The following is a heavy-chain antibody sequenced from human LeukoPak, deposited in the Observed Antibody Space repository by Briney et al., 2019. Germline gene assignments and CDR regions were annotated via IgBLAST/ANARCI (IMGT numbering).Heavy chain of an antibody. CDR1: GGSISGYY. CDR3: ARYIITTYGIIDY. CDR2: IYHTGST. V-gene: IGHV4-59*08. J-gene: IGHJ4*02. D-gene: IGHD3-22*01. Sequence: SETLSLTCTVSGGSISGYYWNWIRQPPGKGLEWIGYIYHTGSTNYNPSLKSRVTISVDTSKNQFSLKLSSVTAADTAVYYCARYIITTYGIIDYWGQGTLVTVSS.